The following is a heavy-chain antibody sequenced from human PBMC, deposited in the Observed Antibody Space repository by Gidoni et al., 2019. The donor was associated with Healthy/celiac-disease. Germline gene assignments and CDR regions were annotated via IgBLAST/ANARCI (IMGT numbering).Heavy chain of an antibody. D-gene: IGHD3-22*01. CDR2: ISSSSSYI. J-gene: IGHJ3*02. CDR1: GFTFSSYS. CDR3: ARAKDYYDSSGRAFDI. V-gene: IGHV3-21*01. Sequence: EVQLVESGGGLVKPGGSLRLSCADSGFTFSSYSMNWVRQAPGKGLEWGSSISSSSSYIYYADSVKGRFTISRDNAKNSLYLQMNSLRAEDTAVYYCARAKDYYDSSGRAFDIWGQGTMVTVSS.